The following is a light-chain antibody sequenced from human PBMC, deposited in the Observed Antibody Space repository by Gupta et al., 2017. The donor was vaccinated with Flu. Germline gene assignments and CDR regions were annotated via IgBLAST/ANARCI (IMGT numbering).Light chain of an antibody. CDR2: SAS. V-gene: IGKV1-39*01. CDR1: QSISSY. CDR3: QQSYSNPYT. Sequence: DIQMTQSPSSLSASVGDRVTITCRASQSISSYLNWYQHKPGKAPTLLIYSASSLQSGVPSRFSGRGSGTDFTLTISSLQPEDFATYYCQQSYSNPYTFGQGTKLEI. J-gene: IGKJ2*01.